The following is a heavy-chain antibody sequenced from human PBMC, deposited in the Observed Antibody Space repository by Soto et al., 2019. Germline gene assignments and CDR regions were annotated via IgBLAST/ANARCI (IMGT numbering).Heavy chain of an antibody. CDR3: ASGRYFDWLLLDY. CDR2: IYYSGST. J-gene: IGHJ4*02. V-gene: IGHV4-39*01. CDR1: VGFISSSIYY. D-gene: IGHD3-9*01. Sequence: SEKLSLICTVSVGFISSSIYYLSWIRQPPGKGLEWIGSIYYSGSTYYNPSLKRRVTISVETSKNQFSLKLSSVTAADTAVYYCASGRYFDWLLLDYWGQGTMVTGSS.